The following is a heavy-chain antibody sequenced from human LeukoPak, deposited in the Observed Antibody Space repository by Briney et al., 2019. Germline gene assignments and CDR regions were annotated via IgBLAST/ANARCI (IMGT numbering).Heavy chain of an antibody. D-gene: IGHD6-13*01. CDR3: ARGGVYSSSYTPDY. V-gene: IGHV3-30-3*01. Sequence: PGGSLRLSCAASGFTFSSYAMHWVRQAPGKGLEWVAVISYDGSNKYYADSVKGRFTISRDNSKNTLYLQMNSLRAEDTAVYYCARGGVYSSSYTPDYWGQGTLVTVSS. J-gene: IGHJ4*02. CDR1: GFTFSSYA. CDR2: ISYDGSNK.